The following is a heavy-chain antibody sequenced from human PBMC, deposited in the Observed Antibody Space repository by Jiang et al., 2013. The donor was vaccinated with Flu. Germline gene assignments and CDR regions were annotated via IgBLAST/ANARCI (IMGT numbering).Heavy chain of an antibody. CDR2: ISYDGSNK. CDR3: AKSFAGMNYYYYGMDV. J-gene: IGHJ6*02. Sequence: KGLEWVAVISYDGSNKYYADSVKGRFTISRDNSKNTLYLQMNSLRAEDTAVYYCAKSFAGMNYYYYGMDVVGPKGPRSPSP. V-gene: IGHV3-30*18.